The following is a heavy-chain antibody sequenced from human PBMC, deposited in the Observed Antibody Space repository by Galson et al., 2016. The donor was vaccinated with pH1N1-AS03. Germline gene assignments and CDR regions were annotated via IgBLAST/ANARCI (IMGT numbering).Heavy chain of an antibody. CDR1: GDSFSNCY. D-gene: IGHD3-22*01. Sequence: ETLSLTCTISGDSFSNCYWSWIRETPGRGLEWIGYIYYTGNTKNNPSLESRVIISLDTSKNQFSLTLKSVTAADTAVYYCARAGPSGYADFDYWSQGILVTVSS. V-gene: IGHV4-59*01. J-gene: IGHJ4*02. CDR2: IYYTGNT. CDR3: ARAGPSGYADFDY.